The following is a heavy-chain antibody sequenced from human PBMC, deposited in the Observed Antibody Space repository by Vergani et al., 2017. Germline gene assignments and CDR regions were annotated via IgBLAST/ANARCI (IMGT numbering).Heavy chain of an antibody. CDR1: GITFWKFG. CDR3: ARAWAVRSHFDY. Sequence: EVDLVESGGGLAQPGGSLRLSCEASGITFWKFGMHWVRQGPGKGLEWVSGISWNSGAVDHADSVRGRFTISRDNAKNSLYLQMNSLRAEDTAVYYCARAWAVRSHFDYWGQGTLVTVSS. V-gene: IGHV3-9*01. J-gene: IGHJ4*02. CDR2: ISWNSGAV. D-gene: IGHD1-26*01.